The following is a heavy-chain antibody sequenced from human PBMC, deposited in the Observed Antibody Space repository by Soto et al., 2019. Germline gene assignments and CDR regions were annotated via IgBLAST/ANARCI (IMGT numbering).Heavy chain of an antibody. J-gene: IGHJ4*02. CDR3: AKEGAIAAADYLFDY. CDR1: GFTFSNYA. D-gene: IGHD6-13*01. V-gene: IGHV3-30*18. Sequence: QVQLVESGGGVVQPGRSLKLSWAASGFTFSNYAIHWVRQAPGNGLEWVAVIASDGKDKRYADSVKGRLTISRDNSKNTVSLQMNSLIDEDTAVYYCAKEGAIAAADYLFDYLVQGSLVTFSS. CDR2: IASDGKDK.